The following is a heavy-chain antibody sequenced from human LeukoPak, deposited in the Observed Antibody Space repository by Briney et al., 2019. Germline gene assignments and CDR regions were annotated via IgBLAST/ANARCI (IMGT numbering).Heavy chain of an antibody. CDR3: AREGPSYNWKRDWFDP. J-gene: IGHJ5*02. CDR1: GYTFNNYY. CDR2: INPKSGAT. Sequence: ASVKVSCKASGYTFNNYYMHWVRQAPGQGLEWMGWINPKSGATNYAQKFQGRVTMTRDTSISTAYMELRRLRSDDTAVYYCAREGPSYNWKRDWFDPWGQGTLVLVSS. V-gene: IGHV1-2*02. D-gene: IGHD1-20*01.